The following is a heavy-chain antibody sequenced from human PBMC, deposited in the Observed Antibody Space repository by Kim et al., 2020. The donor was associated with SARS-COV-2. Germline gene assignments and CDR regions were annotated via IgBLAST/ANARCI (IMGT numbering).Heavy chain of an antibody. V-gene: IGHV3-9*01. CDR2: ISWNSGSI. CDR3: AKGRVPAAIRGWFEP. D-gene: IGHD2-2*01. J-gene: IGHJ5*02. CDR1: GFTFGDYA. Sequence: GGSLRLSCAASGFTFGDYAMHWVRQAPGKGLEWVSGISWNSGSIGYADSVKGRFTISRDNAKNSLYLQMNSLRAEDTALYYCAKGRVPAAIRGWFEPWGQGTLVTVSS.